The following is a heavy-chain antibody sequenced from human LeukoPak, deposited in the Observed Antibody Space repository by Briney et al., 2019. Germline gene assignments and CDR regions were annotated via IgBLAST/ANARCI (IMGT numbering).Heavy chain of an antibody. CDR2: IYYSGST. CDR1: GGSISSSTYY. V-gene: IGHV4-39*01. D-gene: IGHD5-18*01. Sequence: SETLSLTCTVSGGSISSSTYYWGWIRQPPGKGLEWIGSIYYSGSTYYNPSLKSRVTISVDTSKNQFSLKLSSVTAAGTAVYYCARHGGSSGFDAFDIWGQGTMVTVSS. J-gene: IGHJ3*02. CDR3: ARHGGSSGFDAFDI.